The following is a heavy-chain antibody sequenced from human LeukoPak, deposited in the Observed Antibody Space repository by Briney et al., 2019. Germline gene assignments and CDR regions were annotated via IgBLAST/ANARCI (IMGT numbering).Heavy chain of an antibody. Sequence: GGSLRLSCAASGFTFNNYWMHWVRQPPGKGLVWVSRIKSDGSSTSYADSVKGRFTISRDNAKNTLYLQMNSLRAEDTAVYYCARNRIAVAGSLWDYGMDVWGQGTTVTVSS. J-gene: IGHJ6*02. CDR3: ARNRIAVAGSLWDYGMDV. CDR1: GFTFNNYW. D-gene: IGHD6-19*01. V-gene: IGHV3-74*01. CDR2: IKSDGSST.